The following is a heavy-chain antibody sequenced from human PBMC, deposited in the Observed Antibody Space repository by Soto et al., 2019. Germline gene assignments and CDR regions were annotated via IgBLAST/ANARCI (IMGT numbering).Heavy chain of an antibody. CDR2: LYWDDDK. D-gene: IGHD4-17*01. J-gene: IGHJ2*01. CDR3: AHRRGDGDFDL. CDR1: GFSLTTTGMG. V-gene: IGHV2-5*02. Sequence: QITLEESGPTLVKPTQTLTLTCTFSGFSLTTTGMGVGWIRQPPGKALEWLALLYWDDDKHYSPSLQSRLTITKHTSKNQVVLTMTNMDPVDTATYYCAHRRGDGDFDLWGRGTLVTVSS.